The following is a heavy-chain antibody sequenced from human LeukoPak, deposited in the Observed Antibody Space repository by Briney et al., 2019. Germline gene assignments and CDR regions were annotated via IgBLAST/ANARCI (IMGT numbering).Heavy chain of an antibody. Sequence: SETLSLTCTVSGGSISNYYWSWIRQPPGKGLDWIGYIYYTGSTNYNPSLKSRVTISVDTSKNQFSLKLTSVTAADTAVYYCARDQNGGNSGDAFDIWGQGTMVTVSS. V-gene: IGHV4-59*12. CDR2: IYYTGST. D-gene: IGHD4-23*01. J-gene: IGHJ3*02. CDR3: ARDQNGGNSGDAFDI. CDR1: GGSISNYY.